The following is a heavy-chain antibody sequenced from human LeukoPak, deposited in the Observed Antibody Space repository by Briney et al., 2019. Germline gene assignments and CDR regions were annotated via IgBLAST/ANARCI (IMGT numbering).Heavy chain of an antibody. J-gene: IGHJ4*02. V-gene: IGHV3-33*01. Sequence: GRSLRLSCAASGXSFSSYGMHWVRQAPGKGLEWVAVTWYDGINKYYADSVKGRFTISRDNSKNTLYLQMNSLRDEDTAVYYCARDFSYYDSSGYYYLNYWGQGTLVTVSS. CDR1: GXSFSSYG. D-gene: IGHD3-22*01. CDR2: TWYDGINK. CDR3: ARDFSYYDSSGYYYLNY.